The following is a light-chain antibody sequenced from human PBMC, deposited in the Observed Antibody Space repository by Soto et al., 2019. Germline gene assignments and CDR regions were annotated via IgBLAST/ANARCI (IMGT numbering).Light chain of an antibody. CDR1: SSNIGNNA. CDR2: SNN. V-gene: IGLV1-44*01. J-gene: IGLJ3*02. Sequence: QSVLTQPPSASGTPGQRVTISCSGSSSNIGNNAVNWYQQLPGTAPKLLIYSNNQRPSGVPDRFSGSKSGTSASLAISGLQSDDEADYYCATGDDSLSGWVFGGGTKLTVL. CDR3: ATGDDSLSGWV.